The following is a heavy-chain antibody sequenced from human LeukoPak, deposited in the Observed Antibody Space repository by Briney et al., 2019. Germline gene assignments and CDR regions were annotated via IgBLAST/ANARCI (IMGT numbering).Heavy chain of an antibody. CDR1: GYTFTGYY. V-gene: IGHV1-2*02. CDR2: FNPNSGST. CDR3: ARAFLSNPTPR. D-gene: IGHD2-15*01. J-gene: IGHJ4*02. Sequence: ASVKVSCKASGYTFTGYYMHWVRQAPGQGLEWMGWFNPNSGSTNYAQKFQGRVTMTRDTSISTAYMELSRLRSGDTAVYYCARAFLSNPTPRWGQGTLVTVSS.